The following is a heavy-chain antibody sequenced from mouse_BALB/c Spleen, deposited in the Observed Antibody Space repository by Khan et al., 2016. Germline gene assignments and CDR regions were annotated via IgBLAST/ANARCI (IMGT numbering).Heavy chain of an antibody. CDR2: IDPPNDNT. J-gene: IGHJ2*01. V-gene: IGHV14-3*02. Sequence: VQLQQSGAELVKPGASVKLSCTASGFSIQDTYIHWVRQRPEQGLDWIGRIDPPNDNTKYDPKFQGKATITADTSSNTAYLQLSSRTYEDTAVYYCARMYYGDYWGQGTTLTVSS. D-gene: IGHD1-1*01. CDR3: ARMYYGDY. CDR1: GFSIQDTY.